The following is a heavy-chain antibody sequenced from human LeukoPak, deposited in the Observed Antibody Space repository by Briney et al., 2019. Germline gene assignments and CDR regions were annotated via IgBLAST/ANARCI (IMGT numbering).Heavy chain of an antibody. J-gene: IGHJ4*02. V-gene: IGHV3-7*01. CDR3: ARDKIVGPTTLDY. Sequence: PGGSLRLSCAASGFTFSTFAMNWVRQALGKGLEWVANIKQDGYEKYYVDSVKGRFTISRDDAKNSLYLQMNSLRADDTAVYYCARDKIVGPTTLDYWGQGTLVTVSS. CDR1: GFTFSTFA. D-gene: IGHD1-26*01. CDR2: IKQDGYEK.